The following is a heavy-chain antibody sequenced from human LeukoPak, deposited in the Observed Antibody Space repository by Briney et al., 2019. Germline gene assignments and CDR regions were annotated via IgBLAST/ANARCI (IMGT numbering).Heavy chain of an antibody. V-gene: IGHV3-74*01. CDR1: GFTFSSYW. J-gene: IGHJ2*01. Sequence: GGSLRLSCAASGFTFSSYWMHWVRQAPGKGLVWVSRINSDGGSTSYADSVKGRFTISRDNAKNTLYLQMNSLRAEDTAVYYCARVVMNYGDYGYWYFDLWGRGTLVTVSS. CDR3: ARVVMNYGDYGYWYFDL. CDR2: INSDGGST. D-gene: IGHD4-17*01.